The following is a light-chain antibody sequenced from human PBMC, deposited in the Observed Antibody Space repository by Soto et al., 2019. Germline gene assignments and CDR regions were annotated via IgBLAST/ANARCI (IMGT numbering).Light chain of an antibody. CDR1: SSDVGGYKF. CDR3: SSYTDSSNDV. V-gene: IGLV2-14*01. CDR2: QVT. J-gene: IGLJ1*01. Sequence: QSALTQPASVSASPGQSITISCTGTSSDVGGYKFVSWYQHHPGKAPKLMIYQVTNRPSGVSNRFSGSRSGNTASLTISGLQAEDEADYYCSSYTDSSNDVFGTGTKLTVL.